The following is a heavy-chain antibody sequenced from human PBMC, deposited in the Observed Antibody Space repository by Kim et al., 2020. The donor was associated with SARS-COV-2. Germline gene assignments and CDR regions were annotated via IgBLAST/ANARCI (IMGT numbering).Heavy chain of an antibody. V-gene: IGHV4-34*01. Sequence: SETLSLTCAVYGGSFSGYYWSWIRQPPGKGLEWIGEINHSGSTNHNPSLKSRVTISVDTSKNQFSLKLSSVPAADTAVYYCARGRIGGSYDRYYGMDVWGQGTTVTVSS. CDR1: GGSFSGYY. CDR2: INHSGST. D-gene: IGHD1-26*01. J-gene: IGHJ6*02. CDR3: ARGRIGGSYDRYYGMDV.